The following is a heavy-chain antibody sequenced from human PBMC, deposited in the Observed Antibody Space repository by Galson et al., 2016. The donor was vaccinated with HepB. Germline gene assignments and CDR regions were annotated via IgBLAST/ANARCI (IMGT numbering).Heavy chain of an antibody. CDR3: ARARGYNNGPIHYYYGMDV. V-gene: IGHV3-33*01. Sequence: SLRLSCAASGFTFSSFGMHWVRQAPGTGLEWVALIWYDGSKEYYADSVKGRFTLSRDNSKNTVYVQMNSLRAEDTTVYYCARARGYNNGPIHYYYGMDVWGQGTTVTVSS. CDR1: GFTFSSFG. CDR2: IWYDGSKE. D-gene: IGHD5-18*01. J-gene: IGHJ6*02.